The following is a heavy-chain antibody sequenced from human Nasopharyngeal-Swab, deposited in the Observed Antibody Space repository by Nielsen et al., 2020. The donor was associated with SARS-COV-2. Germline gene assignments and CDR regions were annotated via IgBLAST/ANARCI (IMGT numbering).Heavy chain of an antibody. CDR1: GYSISSGYY. J-gene: IGHJ5*02. CDR2: IYYSGST. Sequence: SETLSLTCTVSGYSISSGYYWGWIRQPPGKGLEWIGSIYYSGSTYYNPSLKSRVTISVDTSKNQFSLKLSSVTAADTAVYYCAKNYYDSSGYRNWFDPWGQGTLVTVSS. D-gene: IGHD3-22*01. CDR3: AKNYYDSSGYRNWFDP. V-gene: IGHV4-38-2*02.